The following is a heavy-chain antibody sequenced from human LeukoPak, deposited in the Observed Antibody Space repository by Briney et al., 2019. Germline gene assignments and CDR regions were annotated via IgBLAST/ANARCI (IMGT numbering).Heavy chain of an antibody. CDR1: GFTFSAYW. CDR3: AKSDSGSYYQSYFDS. J-gene: IGHJ4*02. Sequence: QSGGSLRLPCSTSGFTFSAYWMSWVRQAPGKGLERVANIKVDGTEKNYVDSVKGRFTISRDNAKNSLYLQMNSLRAEDTAVYYCAKSDSGSYYQSYFDSWGQGTLVTVSS. V-gene: IGHV3-7*03. CDR2: IKVDGTEK. D-gene: IGHD1-26*01.